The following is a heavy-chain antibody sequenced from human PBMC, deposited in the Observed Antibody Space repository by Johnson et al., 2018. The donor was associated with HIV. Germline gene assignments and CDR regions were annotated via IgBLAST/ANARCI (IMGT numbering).Heavy chain of an antibody. D-gene: IGHD1-7*01. J-gene: IGHJ3*02. CDR1: GFTFSSYA. V-gene: IGHV3-9*01. CDR2: ISWNSGTI. Sequence: VQLVESGGGVVQPGRSLRLSCAASGFTFSSYAMHWVRQAPGKGLEWVSGISWNSGTIAYADSVKGRFTISRDNAKNSLYLQMNSLRAEDTAVYYCAKDGTMTWAFDIWGQGTVVTVSS. CDR3: AKDGTMTWAFDI.